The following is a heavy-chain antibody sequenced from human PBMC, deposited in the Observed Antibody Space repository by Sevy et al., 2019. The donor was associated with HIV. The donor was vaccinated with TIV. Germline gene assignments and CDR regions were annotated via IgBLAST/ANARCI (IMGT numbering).Heavy chain of an antibody. CDR3: ARSPTRSTSPNWFDP. V-gene: IGHV6-1*01. Sequence: QSQTLSLTCAISGDSVSSKSAAWNWIRQSPSRGLEWLGRTYYRSKWYNDYAVSVKSRISIKPDTSKNRFSLQLNSVTPEDTAVYYCARSPTRSTSPNWFDPWGQGTLVTVSS. J-gene: IGHJ5*02. CDR1: GDSVSSKSAA. D-gene: IGHD2-2*01. CDR2: TYYRSKWYN.